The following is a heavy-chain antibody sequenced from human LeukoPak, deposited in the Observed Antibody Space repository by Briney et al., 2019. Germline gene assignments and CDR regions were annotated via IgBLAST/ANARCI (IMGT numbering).Heavy chain of an antibody. V-gene: IGHV4-39*01. CDR2: IYYSGST. D-gene: IGHD6-13*01. Sequence: SETLSLTCSVSGGSISSSSYYWGWIRQPPGKGLEWIGNIYYSGSTYYNPSLKSRVTISLDTSKNQFSLKLSSVTAADTAVYYCARARIAAAGTGYFQHWGQGTLLTVSS. J-gene: IGHJ1*01. CDR3: ARARIAAAGTGYFQH. CDR1: GGSISSSSYY.